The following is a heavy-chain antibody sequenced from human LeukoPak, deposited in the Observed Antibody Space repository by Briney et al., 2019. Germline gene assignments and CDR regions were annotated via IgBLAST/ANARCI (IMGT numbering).Heavy chain of an antibody. D-gene: IGHD3-16*02. V-gene: IGHV3-30*18. J-gene: IGHJ4*02. CDR3: AKGDDYVWGSYRSFPFDY. Sequence: GGSLRLSCAASGFTFSSYGMHWVRQAPGKGLEWVAVISYDGSSKYYADSVKGRFTISRDNSKNTLYLQMNSLRAEDTAVYYCAKGDDYVWGSYRSFPFDYWGQGTLVTVSS. CDR2: ISYDGSSK. CDR1: GFTFSSYG.